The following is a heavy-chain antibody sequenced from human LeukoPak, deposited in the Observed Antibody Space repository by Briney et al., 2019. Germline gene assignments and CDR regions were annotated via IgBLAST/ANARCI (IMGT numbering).Heavy chain of an antibody. CDR2: IYYSGST. J-gene: IGHJ4*02. CDR3: ARLWYDSSGYYDY. V-gene: IGHV4-39*01. D-gene: IGHD3-22*01. Sequence: SETLSLTCTVSGGSITSNSYYWGWIRQPPGKGLEWIGSIYYSGSTYYNSSLKSRVTISVDTSKNQFSLKLSSVTAADTAVYYCARLWYDSSGYYDYWGQGTLVTVSS. CDR1: GGSITSNSYY.